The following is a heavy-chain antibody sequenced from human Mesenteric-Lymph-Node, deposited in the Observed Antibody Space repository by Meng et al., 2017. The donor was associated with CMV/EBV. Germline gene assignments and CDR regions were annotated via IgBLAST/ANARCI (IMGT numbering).Heavy chain of an antibody. CDR3: ARAYPIAVADY. J-gene: IGHJ4*02. CDR1: GFTFSSYS. Sequence: GESLKISCAAFGFTFSSYSMNWVRQAPGKGLEWVSSISSSSSYIYYADSVKSRFTISRDNAKNSLYLQMNSLRAEDTAVYYCARAYPIAVADYWGQGTLVTVSS. V-gene: IGHV3-21*01. D-gene: IGHD6-19*01. CDR2: ISSSSSYI.